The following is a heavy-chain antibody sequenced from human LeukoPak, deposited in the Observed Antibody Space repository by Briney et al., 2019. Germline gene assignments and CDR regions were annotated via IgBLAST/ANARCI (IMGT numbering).Heavy chain of an antibody. CDR1: NGSISYYY. D-gene: IGHD3-16*01. V-gene: IGHV4-59*03. CDR3: ARGGVLPRAFDA. J-gene: IGHJ5*02. Sequence: SETLSLTCTDSNGSISYYYWSWIRQSPGKGLEWIAYIFHRGSTDYNPSLKSRLTILVDTSKNQFSLKMNSVTAADTAVYFCARGGVLPRAFDAWGQGTLVTVSS. CDR2: IFHRGST.